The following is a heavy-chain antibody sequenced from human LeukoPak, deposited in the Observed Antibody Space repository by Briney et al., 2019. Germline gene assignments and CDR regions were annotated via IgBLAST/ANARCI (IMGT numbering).Heavy chain of an antibody. CDR2: ISSSSSYI. CDR3: ARDRYDFWSGYYGRYYYYGMDV. D-gene: IGHD3-3*01. J-gene: IGHJ6*02. CDR1: GFTFSSYS. V-gene: IGHV3-21*01. Sequence: GGPLRLSCAASGFTFSSYSMNWVRQAPGKGLEWVSSISSSSSYIYYADSVKGRFTISRDNAKNSLYLQMNSLRAEDTAVYYCARDRYDFWSGYYGRYYYYGMDVWGQGTTVTVSS.